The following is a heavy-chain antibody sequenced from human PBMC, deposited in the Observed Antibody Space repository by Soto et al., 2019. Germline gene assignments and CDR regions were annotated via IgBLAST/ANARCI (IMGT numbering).Heavy chain of an antibody. CDR1: GFTFSDYY. CDR3: ARDPAPMYSSGWYSLDP. D-gene: IGHD6-19*01. Sequence: GGSLRLSCAASGFTFSDYYMSWIRQAPGKGLEWVSYISSSGSTIYYADSVKGRFTISRDNAKNSLYLQMNSLRAEDTAVYYCARDPAPMYSSGWYSLDPWGQGTLVTVSS. CDR2: ISSSGSTI. J-gene: IGHJ5*02. V-gene: IGHV3-11*01.